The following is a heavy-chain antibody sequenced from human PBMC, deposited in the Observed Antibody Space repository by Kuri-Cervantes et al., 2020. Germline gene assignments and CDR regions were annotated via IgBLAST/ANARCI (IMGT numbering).Heavy chain of an antibody. J-gene: IGHJ6*03. CDR1: GFTFSSYS. CDR2: ISSSSSYI. V-gene: IGHV3-21*01. CDR3: ARVWGEYDFWSGYYEDYYYYMDV. Sequence: GESLKISCAASGFTFSSYSMNWVRQAPGKGLEWVSSISSSSSYIYYADSVKGRFTIPRDNSKNTLYLQMNSLRAEDTAVYYCARVWGEYDFWSGYYEDYYYYMDVWGKGTTVTVSS. D-gene: IGHD3-3*01.